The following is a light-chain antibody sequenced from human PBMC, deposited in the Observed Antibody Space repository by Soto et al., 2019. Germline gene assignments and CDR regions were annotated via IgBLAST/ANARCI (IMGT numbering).Light chain of an antibody. CDR2: EAS. CDR3: QLQTSSPCS. CDR1: QSVRSK. V-gene: IGKV3D-15*02. Sequence: SWRASQSVRSKLAWYQQRPGQAPTLLIYEASTRATGIPARFSGSGSGSDFPLTICRLEPEAFEVYYCQLQTSSPCSSGQGTKVDIK. J-gene: IGKJ1*01.